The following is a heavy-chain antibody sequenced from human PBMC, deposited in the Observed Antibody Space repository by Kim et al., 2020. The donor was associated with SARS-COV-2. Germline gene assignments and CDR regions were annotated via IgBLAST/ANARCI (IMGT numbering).Heavy chain of an antibody. Sequence: GGSLRLSCAASGFTFSSYSMNWVRQAPGKGLEWVSSISSSSSYIYYADSVKGRFTISRDNAKNSLYLQMNSLRAEDTAVYYCARDGLRWPPVEIWGQGAMVTVSS. V-gene: IGHV3-21*01. CDR2: ISSSSSYI. CDR1: GFTFSSYS. CDR3: ARDGLRWPPVEI. J-gene: IGHJ3*02.